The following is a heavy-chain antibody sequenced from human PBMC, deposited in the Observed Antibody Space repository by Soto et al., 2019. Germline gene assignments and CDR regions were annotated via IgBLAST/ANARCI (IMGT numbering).Heavy chain of an antibody. CDR2: IYHSGST. CDR1: GGSFSGYY. Sequence: PSETLSLTCAVYGGSFSGYYWSWVRQPPGKGLEWIGEIYHSGSTNYNPSLKSRVTISVDKSKNQFSLKLSSVTAADTAVYYCARDGQSSVQKFDPWGQGTLVTVSS. CDR3: ARDGQSSVQKFDP. J-gene: IGHJ5*02. V-gene: IGHV4-34*01. D-gene: IGHD6-19*01.